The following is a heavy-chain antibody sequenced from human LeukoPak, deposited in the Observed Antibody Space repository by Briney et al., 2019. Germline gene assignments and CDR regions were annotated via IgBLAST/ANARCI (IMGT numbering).Heavy chain of an antibody. CDR3: TRILLRFDILTSYPLDAFDI. CDR1: GFTFSSYG. V-gene: IGHV3-73*01. J-gene: IGHJ3*02. D-gene: IGHD3-9*01. CDR2: IRSEANSYAT. Sequence: GGSLRLSCAASGFTFSSYGMHWVRQASGKGLEWVGRIRSEANSYATAYAASVKGRFTISRDDSKNTAYLRLNSLKTEDSAVYYCTRILLRFDILTSYPLDAFDIWGQGTMVTVSS.